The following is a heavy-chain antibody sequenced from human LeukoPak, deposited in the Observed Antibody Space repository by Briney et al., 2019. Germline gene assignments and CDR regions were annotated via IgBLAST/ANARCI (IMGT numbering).Heavy chain of an antibody. J-gene: IGHJ4*02. D-gene: IGHD3-22*01. CDR3: ARADSPEYYFDY. CDR2: ISYDGSNK. CDR1: GFTFGSYA. Sequence: GGSLRLSCAASGFTFGSYAMHWVRQAPGKGLEWVAVISYDGSNKYYADSVKGRFTISRDNSKNTLYLQMNSLRAEDTAVYYCARADSPEYYFDYWGQGTLVTVSS. V-gene: IGHV3-30-3*01.